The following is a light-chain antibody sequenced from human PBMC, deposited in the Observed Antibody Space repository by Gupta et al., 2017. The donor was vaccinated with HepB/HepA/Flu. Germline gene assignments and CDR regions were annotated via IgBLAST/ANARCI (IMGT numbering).Light chain of an antibody. V-gene: IGLV1-44*01. CDR1: SSNIGSNN. CDR2: SNN. Sequence: QSLLTQPPSASGTPGARVPISCSGSSSNIGSNNGNWYQQLPGTAPKLLIYSNNQRPPGVPDRFSGSKSGTSASLAISGLQSEDEADYYCAAWDDSLNGVVFGGGTKLTVL. CDR3: AAWDDSLNGVV. J-gene: IGLJ2*01.